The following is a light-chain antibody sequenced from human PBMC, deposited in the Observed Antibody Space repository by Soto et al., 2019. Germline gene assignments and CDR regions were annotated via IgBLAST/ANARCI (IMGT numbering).Light chain of an antibody. V-gene: IGKV3-11*01. Sequence: IVLTQSPATLSFSPGEEATLSCRASQSIAIYLAWYQQKSGQSPRLLIYDTSNRAPGIPDRFSGSASGTDFNLTISSLEPEDFAVYYCQQRATWPWTFGQGTTVEIK. J-gene: IGKJ1*01. CDR1: QSIAIY. CDR2: DTS. CDR3: QQRATWPWT.